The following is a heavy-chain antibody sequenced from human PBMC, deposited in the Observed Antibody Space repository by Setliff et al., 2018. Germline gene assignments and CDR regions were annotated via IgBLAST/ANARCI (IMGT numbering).Heavy chain of an antibody. J-gene: IGHJ4*02. Sequence: SETLSLTCTVSGGSISSTSYYWGWIRQPPGKGLDWIGSIYYSGSTYYNPSLKSRVTISVDTSKNQFSLRLSSVTAADTAVYYCASLSPIAAAYDYWGQGTLVTVSS. CDR2: IYYSGST. D-gene: IGHD6-13*01. CDR1: GGSISSTSYY. CDR3: ASLSPIAAAYDY. V-gene: IGHV4-39*01.